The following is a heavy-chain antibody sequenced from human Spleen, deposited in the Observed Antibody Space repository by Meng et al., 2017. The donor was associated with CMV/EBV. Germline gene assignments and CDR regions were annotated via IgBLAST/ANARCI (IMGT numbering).Heavy chain of an antibody. CDR2: IYYSGST. J-gene: IGHJ4*02. CDR3: ARASITIFGVVKVYFDY. D-gene: IGHD3-3*01. Sequence: SETLSLTCTVSGGSISSSSYYWGWIRQPPGKGLEWIGSIYYSGSTYYNPSLKSRVTISVDTSKNQFSLKLSSVTAADTAVYYCARASITIFGVVKVYFDYWGQGTLVTVSS. CDR1: GGSISSSSYY. V-gene: IGHV4-39*07.